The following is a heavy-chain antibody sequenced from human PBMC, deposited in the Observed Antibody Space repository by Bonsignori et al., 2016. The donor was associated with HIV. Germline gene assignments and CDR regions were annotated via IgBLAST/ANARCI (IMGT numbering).Heavy chain of an antibody. D-gene: IGHD3-9*01. Sequence: GGSLRLSCAASGFTVSSNYMSWVRQAPGKGLEWVSVIYSGGSTYYADSVKGRFTISRDNSKNTLYLQMNSLRAEDTAVYYCASSLRYFDWPHWGQGTLVTVSS. J-gene: IGHJ4*02. CDR3: ASSLRYFDWPH. CDR2: IYSGGST. CDR1: GFTVSSNY. V-gene: IGHV3-66*01.